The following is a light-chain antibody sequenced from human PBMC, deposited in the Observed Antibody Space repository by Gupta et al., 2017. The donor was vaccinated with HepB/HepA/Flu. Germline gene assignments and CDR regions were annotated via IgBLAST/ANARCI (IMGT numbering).Light chain of an antibody. Sequence: DIQMTQSPSSMSASVGDKITITCRASQSISIYLNWYQQKPGKAPKLLIYAASTLQSGVTSRFSGSGSGTDFTLTGKRRQPEDCETYCCQQSYRTPTFGQGTKVEIK. V-gene: IGKV1-39*01. CDR3: QQSYRTPT. CDR1: QSISIY. CDR2: AAS. J-gene: IGKJ1*01.